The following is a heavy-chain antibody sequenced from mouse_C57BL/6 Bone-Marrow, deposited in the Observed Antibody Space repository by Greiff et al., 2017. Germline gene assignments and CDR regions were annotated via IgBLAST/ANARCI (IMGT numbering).Heavy chain of an antibody. CDR1: GFSFNTYA. Sequence: EVMLVESGGGLVQPKGSLKLSCAASGFSFNTYAMNWVRQAPGKGLEWVARIRSKSNNYATYYADSVKDRFTISRDDSESMLYLQMNNLKTEDTAMYYCVRHPLDYVRYYAMDYWGQGTSVTVSS. CDR2: IRSKSNNYAT. V-gene: IGHV10-1*01. J-gene: IGHJ4*01. CDR3: VRHPLDYVRYYAMDY. D-gene: IGHD2-4*01.